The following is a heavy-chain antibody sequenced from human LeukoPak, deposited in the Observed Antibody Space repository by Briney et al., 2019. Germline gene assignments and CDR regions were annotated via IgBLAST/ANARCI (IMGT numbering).Heavy chain of an antibody. V-gene: IGHV3-30-3*01. CDR2: ISYDGSNK. J-gene: IGHJ3*02. D-gene: IGHD3-22*01. Sequence: PGRSLRLSCVASGFTFNSYAMRWVRQAPGKGLEWVAVISYDGSNKYYADSVKGRFTISRDNSKNTLYLQMNSLRAEDTAVYYCARGIYYYDSSGYDDAFGIWGQGTMVTVSS. CDR1: GFTFNSYA. CDR3: ARGIYYYDSSGYDDAFGI.